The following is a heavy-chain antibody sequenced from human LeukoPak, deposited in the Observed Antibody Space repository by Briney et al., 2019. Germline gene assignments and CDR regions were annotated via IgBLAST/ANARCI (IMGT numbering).Heavy chain of an antibody. Sequence: GGSLRLSCAASGFTFSSYGMHWVRQAPGKGLEWVAFIRYDGSNKYYADSVKGRFTISRDNSKNTLYLQMNSLRAEDTAVYYCAKPEYYDSSGYLVYWGQGTLVTVSS. CDR1: GFTFSSYG. CDR2: IRYDGSNK. V-gene: IGHV3-30*02. J-gene: IGHJ4*02. CDR3: AKPEYYDSSGYLVY. D-gene: IGHD3-22*01.